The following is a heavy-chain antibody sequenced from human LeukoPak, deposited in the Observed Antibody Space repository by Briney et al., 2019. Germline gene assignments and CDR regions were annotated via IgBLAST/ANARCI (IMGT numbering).Heavy chain of an antibody. CDR2: IYYSGST. CDR1: GGSISSYY. CDR3: ARVGGIVVVTEDAFDI. V-gene: IGHV4-59*01. Sequence: PSETLSLTCTVSGGSISSYYWSWIRQPPGEGLEWIGYIYYSGSTNYNPSLKSRVTISVDTSKNQFSLKLSSVTAADTAVYYCARVGGIVVVTEDAFDIWGQGTMVTVSS. J-gene: IGHJ3*02. D-gene: IGHD2-21*02.